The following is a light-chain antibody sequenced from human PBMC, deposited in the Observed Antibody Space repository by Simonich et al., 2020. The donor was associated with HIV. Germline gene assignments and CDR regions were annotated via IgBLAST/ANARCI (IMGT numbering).Light chain of an antibody. CDR3: QQYNSYSQM. CDR2: NAS. CDR1: QSISSW. J-gene: IGKJ1*01. Sequence: DIQMTQSPSTLSASVGDRVTITCRASQSISSWLAWYQLKPGKAPKLLIYNASSLQSGVPARFSGSGSGTEFTLTISSLQPDDFATYYCQQYNSYSQMFGQGTKVEIK. V-gene: IGKV1-5*03.